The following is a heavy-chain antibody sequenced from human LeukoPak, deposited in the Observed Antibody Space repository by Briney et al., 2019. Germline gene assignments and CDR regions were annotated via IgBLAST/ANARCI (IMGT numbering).Heavy chain of an antibody. CDR2: IRSNSEDI. V-gene: IGHV1-2*06. CDR3: ASNTLGSSSPHDAFDI. J-gene: IGHJ3*02. D-gene: IGHD6-6*01. CDR1: GYTFSGDY. Sequence: GASVKVSCKASGYTFSGDYMHWVRQAPGQGLEWMGLIRSNSEDIQYAQKFQGRVTMTRDTSISTAYMELSRLRSDDTAVYYCASNTLGSSSPHDAFDIWGQGTMVTVSS.